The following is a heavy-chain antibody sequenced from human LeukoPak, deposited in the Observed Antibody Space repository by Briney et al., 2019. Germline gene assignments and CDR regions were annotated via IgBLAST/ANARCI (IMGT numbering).Heavy chain of an antibody. CDR1: GITFSIYT. V-gene: IGHV3-23*01. Sequence: GGSLGLSCAASGITFSIYTMSWVRQAPGKGLEWVSAIVCSGRNTYYADSVKGRFTISRDNSKNTLYLQMNSLRAEDTAVYHCAKEGGYDGVDWWGQGTLVTVSS. CDR3: AKEGGYDGVDW. J-gene: IGHJ4*02. D-gene: IGHD5-12*01. CDR2: IVCSGRNT.